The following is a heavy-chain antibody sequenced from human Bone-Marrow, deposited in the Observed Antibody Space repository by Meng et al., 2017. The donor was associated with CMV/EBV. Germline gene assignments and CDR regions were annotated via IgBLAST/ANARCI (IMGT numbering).Heavy chain of an antibody. J-gene: IGHJ6*02. Sequence: GESLKISCAASGFTVSSNYMSWVRQAPGKGLEWVAVISYDGSNKYYADSVKGRFTISRDNSKNTLYLQMNSLRAEDTAVYYCARDAGDIVVVPACGMDVWGQGTTVTVSS. CDR1: GFTVSSNY. CDR3: ARDAGDIVVVPACGMDV. CDR2: ISYDGSNK. V-gene: IGHV3-30-3*01. D-gene: IGHD2-2*01.